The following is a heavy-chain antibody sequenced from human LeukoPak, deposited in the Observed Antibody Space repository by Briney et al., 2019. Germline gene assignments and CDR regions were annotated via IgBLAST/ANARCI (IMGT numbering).Heavy chain of an antibody. D-gene: IGHD3-22*01. CDR2: INPSGGSA. Sequence: ASVKVSAKPSGYTFTRYYMHWVRQAPGQGLEWMGIINPSGGSARYAQKFQGRVTTTRDTSTSTVYMEVSSLRSEDTAVYYCARLADYDSSGYLSYWGQGTLVTVSS. CDR1: GYTFTRYY. V-gene: IGHV1-46*01. CDR3: ARLADYDSSGYLSY. J-gene: IGHJ4*02.